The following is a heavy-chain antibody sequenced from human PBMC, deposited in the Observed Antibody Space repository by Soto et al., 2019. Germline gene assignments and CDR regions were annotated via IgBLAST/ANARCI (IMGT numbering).Heavy chain of an antibody. V-gene: IGHV4-4*02. CDR1: VGSISSSNW. CDR2: IYHIGST. J-gene: IGHJ6*02. Sequence: QVQLQESGPGLVKPSGTLSLTCAVSVGSISSSNWWSWVRQPPGKGLEWIGEIYHIGSTNYNPSLQSRVTISGEKSKKQFSLELSSETAADTAGYYCARVVGGYYYGMDVWGQGTTVTVSS. D-gene: IGHD2-2*01. CDR3: ARVVGGYYYGMDV.